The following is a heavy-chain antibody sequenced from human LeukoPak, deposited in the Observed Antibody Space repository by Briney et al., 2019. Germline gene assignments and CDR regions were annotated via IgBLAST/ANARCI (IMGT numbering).Heavy chain of an antibody. V-gene: IGHV1-69*01. CDR3: ARDAETYYYDSSGYHNWFDP. CDR1: GGTFSSYA. Sequence: ASVTVSCTASGGTFSSYAISWVRQAPGQGLEWMGGIIPIFGTANYAQKFQGRVTITADESTSTAYMELSSLRSEDTAVYYCARDAETYYYDSSGYHNWFDPWGQGTLVTVSS. CDR2: IIPIFGTA. D-gene: IGHD3-22*01. J-gene: IGHJ5*02.